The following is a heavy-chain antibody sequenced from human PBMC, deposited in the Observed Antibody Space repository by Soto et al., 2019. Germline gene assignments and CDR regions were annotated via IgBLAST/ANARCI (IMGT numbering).Heavy chain of an antibody. Sequence: LRLSCAASGFTFSSYSMNWVRQAPGKGLEWVSYISSSSSTIYYADSVKGRFTISRDNAKNSLYLQMNSLRAEDTAVYYCARDSRYSSGWYYFDYWGQGTLVTVSS. CDR3: ARDSRYSSGWYYFDY. CDR1: GFTFSSYS. D-gene: IGHD6-19*01. V-gene: IGHV3-48*01. J-gene: IGHJ4*02. CDR2: ISSSSSTI.